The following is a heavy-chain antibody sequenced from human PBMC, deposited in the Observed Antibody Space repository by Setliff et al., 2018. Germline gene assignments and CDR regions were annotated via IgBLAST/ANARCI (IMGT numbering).Heavy chain of an antibody. D-gene: IGHD3-22*01. Sequence: PGGSLRLSCAASGFTFSSEYMNWVRQAQGKGLEWVSYIXXXXXXXXSDSVKDRXXISRDNAKKSLYLQMDSLRAEDTAVYYCVRELRVIVGVGIQGVFDIWGQGTMVTVSS. J-gene: IGHJ3*02. CDR3: VRELRVIVGVGIQGVFDI. V-gene: IGHV3-48*01. CDR2: IXXXXXXX. CDR1: GFTFSSEY.